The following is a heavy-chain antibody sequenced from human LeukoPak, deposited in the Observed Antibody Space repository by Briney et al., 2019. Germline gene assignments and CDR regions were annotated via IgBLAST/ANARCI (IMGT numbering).Heavy chain of an antibody. CDR3: ARGWLDS. V-gene: IGHV3-11*01. CDR1: GFTVSDYY. Sequence: SGRSLRLPCAASGFTVSDYYINWIRQAPTKGLEGMSHLSSGGSTIYYADSVKGRFTISRDNAKHSLYLQMNSLRAEDTAVYYCARGWLDSWGQGTLVTDSS. CDR2: LSSGGSTI. J-gene: IGHJ5*01.